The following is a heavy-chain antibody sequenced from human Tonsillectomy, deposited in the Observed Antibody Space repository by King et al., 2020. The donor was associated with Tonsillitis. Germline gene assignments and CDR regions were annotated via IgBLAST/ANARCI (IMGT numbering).Heavy chain of an antibody. CDR2: IYTSGNT. Sequence: QLQESGPGLVKPSQTLSLTCTVSGDSVSSGSYYWSWIRQPAGKGLEWIGRIYTSGNTKYNPSLKSRLTKSIDTSKNHFSLKLSSVTAADTAVYYCGRDSAGYGSGWVDYWGQGTLVTVSS. CDR1: GDSVSSGSYY. J-gene: IGHJ4*02. CDR3: GRDSAGYGSGWVDY. V-gene: IGHV4-61*02. D-gene: IGHD6-19*01.